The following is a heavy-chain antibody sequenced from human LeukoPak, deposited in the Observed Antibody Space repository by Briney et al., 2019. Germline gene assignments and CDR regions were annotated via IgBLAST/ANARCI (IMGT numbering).Heavy chain of an antibody. CDR1: GFTFGDYY. Sequence: AGSLRLSCTASGFTFGDYYMSWIRQAPGKGLEWVSYISGSSGNINYADSVKGRFTISRDNAKNSLYLQMNSLGDEDTAVYYCASPVRGWGQGALVTVSS. CDR2: ISGSSGNI. CDR3: ASPVRG. J-gene: IGHJ4*02. V-gene: IGHV3-11*03. D-gene: IGHD3-10*01.